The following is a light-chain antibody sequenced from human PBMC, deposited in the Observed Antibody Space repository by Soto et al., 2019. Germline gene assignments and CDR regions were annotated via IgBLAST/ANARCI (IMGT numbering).Light chain of an antibody. CDR1: SSDIGAYNY. CDR2: EVN. V-gene: IGLV2-8*01. Sequence: QSALTQPPSASGSPGQSVTISCTGTSSDIGAYNYVSWFQQHPGEAPKLIISEVNKRPSGVPNRFSGSKSGNTASLTVSGLQADDEADYYCTSYGGRDNLIFGGGTKVTVL. J-gene: IGLJ2*01. CDR3: TSYGGRDNLI.